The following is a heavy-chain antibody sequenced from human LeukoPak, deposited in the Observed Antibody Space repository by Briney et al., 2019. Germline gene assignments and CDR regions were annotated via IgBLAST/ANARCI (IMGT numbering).Heavy chain of an antibody. CDR3: ARVGGYDFWSAFAMDY. CDR1: GYTFTGYY. Sequence: GSSVKVSCKASGYTFTGYYIHWGGQAPGQGLEWMGWINPNSGGTNYAQRFQGRVTMTRDTSISTAYMELSRLRSDDTAVYYCARVGGYDFWSAFAMDYWGQGTLVTVSS. V-gene: IGHV1-2*02. CDR2: INPNSGGT. D-gene: IGHD3-3*01. J-gene: IGHJ4*02.